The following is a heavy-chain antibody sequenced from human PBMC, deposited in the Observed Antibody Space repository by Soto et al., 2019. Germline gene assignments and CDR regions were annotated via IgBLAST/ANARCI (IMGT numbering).Heavy chain of an antibody. CDR1: GGSISSSSYY. CDR2: IYYSGST. CDR3: ARRGDYYYYGMDV. J-gene: IGHJ6*02. Sequence: SETLSLTCTVSGGSISSSSYYWCWIRHPPGKGLEWIGSIYYSGSTYYNPSLKSRVTISVDTSKNQFSLKLSSVTAADTAVYYCARRGDYYYYGMDVWGQGTTVTVSS. V-gene: IGHV4-39*01.